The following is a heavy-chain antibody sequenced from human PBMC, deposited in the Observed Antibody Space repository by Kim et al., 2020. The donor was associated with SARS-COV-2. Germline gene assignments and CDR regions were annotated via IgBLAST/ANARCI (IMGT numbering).Heavy chain of an antibody. J-gene: IGHJ6*02. CDR2: IYPGDSDT. D-gene: IGHD3-10*01. CDR3: ARRPAIYYGSGNPPGDYYYYGMDV. CDR1: GYSFTSYW. V-gene: IGHV5-51*01. Sequence: GESLKISCKGSGYSFTSYWIGWVRQMPGKGLEWMGIIYPGDSDTRYSPSFQGQVTISADKSISTAYLQWSSLKASDTAMYYCARRPAIYYGSGNPPGDYYYYGMDVWGQGTTVTVSS.